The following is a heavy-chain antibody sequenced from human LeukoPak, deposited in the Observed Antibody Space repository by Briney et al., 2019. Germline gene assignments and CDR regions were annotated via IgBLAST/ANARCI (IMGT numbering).Heavy chain of an antibody. J-gene: IGHJ4*02. CDR2: ISGSGGST. Sequence: GGSLRLSCAASGFIFNNYWMHWVRQVPGKGLEWVSAISGSGGSTYYADSVKGRFTISRDNSKNTLYLQMNSLRAEDTAVYYCAKSPTYYYDSSGYYLDYWGQGTLVTVSS. CDR3: AKSPTYYYDSSGYYLDY. V-gene: IGHV3-23*01. D-gene: IGHD3-22*01. CDR1: GFIFNNYW.